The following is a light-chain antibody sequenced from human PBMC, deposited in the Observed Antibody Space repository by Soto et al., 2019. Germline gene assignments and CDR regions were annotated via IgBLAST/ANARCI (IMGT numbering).Light chain of an antibody. J-gene: IGKJ5*01. V-gene: IGKV3D-15*01. CDR2: HAF. CDR1: QSVSNN. CDR3: QQYNDWPPFT. Sequence: EIVLTQSPGTLSLSPGERATLSCRASQSVSNNLAWYQQKPGQAPRLLIYHAFARATGIPARFSGSGSGTEFTLTISSLQSEDFAVYYCQQYNDWPPFTFGQGTRLEI.